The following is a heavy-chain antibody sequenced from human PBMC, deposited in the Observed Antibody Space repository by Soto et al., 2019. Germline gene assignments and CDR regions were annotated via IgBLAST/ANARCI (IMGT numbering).Heavy chain of an antibody. CDR2: ISYDGSNK. D-gene: IGHD2-2*01. Sequence: HPGGSLRLSCAASGFTFSSYGMHWVRQAPGKGLEWVAVISYDGSNKYYADSVKGRFTISRDNSKNTLYLQMNSLRAEDTAVYYCALPLRSYAYWYFDYWGQGTLVTVSS. CDR1: GFTFSSYG. V-gene: IGHV3-30*03. J-gene: IGHJ4*02. CDR3: ALPLRSYAYWYFDY.